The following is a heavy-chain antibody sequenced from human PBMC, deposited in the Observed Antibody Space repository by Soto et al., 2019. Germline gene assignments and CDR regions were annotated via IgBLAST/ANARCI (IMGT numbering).Heavy chain of an antibody. CDR2: ISESGGST. J-gene: IGHJ4*02. CDR1: GFSFSDYA. CDR3: AKRSPYSSGWYSPIFDY. D-gene: IGHD6-13*01. Sequence: GVSLRLSCAASGFSFSDYAMSWVRQAPGKGLEWVSVISESGGSTHYADSVRGRFTVSRDNSKNSLSLRMNCLRDEDTAVYFCAKRSPYSSGWYSPIFDYWGQGALVTVSS. V-gene: IGHV3-23*01.